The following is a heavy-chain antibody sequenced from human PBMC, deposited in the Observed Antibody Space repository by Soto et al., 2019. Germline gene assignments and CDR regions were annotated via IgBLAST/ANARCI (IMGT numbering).Heavy chain of an antibody. Sequence: QVQLVESGGGVVQPGRSLRLSCAASGFTFSSYGMHWVRQAPGKGLEWVAVISYDGSNKYYADSVKGRFTITRDNSKNTLYLQMNSLRAEDTAVYYCEKGYDLDYWGQGTLVTVSS. CDR2: ISYDGSNK. CDR3: EKGYDLDY. CDR1: GFTFSSYG. D-gene: IGHD3-3*01. J-gene: IGHJ4*02. V-gene: IGHV3-30*18.